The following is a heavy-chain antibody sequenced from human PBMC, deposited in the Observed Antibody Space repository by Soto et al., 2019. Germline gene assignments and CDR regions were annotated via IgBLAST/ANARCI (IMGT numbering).Heavy chain of an antibody. Sequence: EVQLLESGGGLVQPGGSLRLSCAVSGFTFSSFAMSWVRQAPGKGLEWVSVISSSGGTTYYADSVKGRFTISRDNSKNPLYLQMNSLRAEDTAVYYCARDYSYACDYWGQGTLVTVSS. CDR1: GFTFSSFA. J-gene: IGHJ4*02. CDR2: ISSSGGTT. CDR3: ARDYSYACDY. D-gene: IGHD3-16*01. V-gene: IGHV3-23*01.